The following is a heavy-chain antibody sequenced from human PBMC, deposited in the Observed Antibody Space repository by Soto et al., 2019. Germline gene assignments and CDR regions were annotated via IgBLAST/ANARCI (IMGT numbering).Heavy chain of an antibody. CDR2: ITGSGDYT. V-gene: IGHV3-23*01. J-gene: IGHJ4*02. CDR1: GFTFSNYA. CDR3: AKARYYDSTGYLYYFDY. D-gene: IGHD3-22*01. Sequence: LRLSCAASGFTFSNYAMSWVRQAPGKGLEWGSSITGSGDYTYYADSVKGRFTISRDNSKNTLYLQMNRLRAEDTAVYYCAKARYYDSTGYLYYFDYWGPGALVTVSS.